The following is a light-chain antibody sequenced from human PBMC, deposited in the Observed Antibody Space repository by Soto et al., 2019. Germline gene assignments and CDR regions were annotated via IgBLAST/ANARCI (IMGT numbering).Light chain of an antibody. CDR2: AAS. J-gene: IGKJ4*01. Sequence: DIQMTQSPSYLSASVGDGVTITCRASQSINSNLNWYQQKPGKAPKVLIYAASSLQSGVPSRFSGSGSGTDFTLTISSLQPEDFATYLCQQSYSSPLTFGGGTKVEIK. V-gene: IGKV1-39*01. CDR3: QQSYSSPLT. CDR1: QSINSN.